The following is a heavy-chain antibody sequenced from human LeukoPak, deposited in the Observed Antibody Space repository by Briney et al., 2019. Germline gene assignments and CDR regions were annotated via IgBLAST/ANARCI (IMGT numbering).Heavy chain of an antibody. CDR3: VKDWVATIVAPRHFDY. V-gene: IGHV3-64D*09. CDR1: GFTFSCCA. D-gene: IGHD5-24*01. J-gene: IGHJ4*02. Sequence: PGGSLRPSCSASGFTFSCCAMHWVRLAPGTGLEYVSGTSSNGGTTYYADSMKGRFTISRDNSKNTLYLQMSSLRPEDTAVYYCVKDWVATIVAPRHFDYWGQGTLVTVSS. CDR2: TSSNGGTT.